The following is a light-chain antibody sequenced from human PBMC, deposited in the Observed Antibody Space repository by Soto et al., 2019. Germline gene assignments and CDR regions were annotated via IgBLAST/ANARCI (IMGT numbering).Light chain of an antibody. CDR2: AES. J-gene: IGKJ4*01. Sequence: DIQLTQSPSFLSASVGDRVTITCRASQGIADSLAWYQQKPGKPPKLLIYAESTLQSGVPSRFSGSGSGTRGTLTISSLQPEDFATYYCQQVKSYPRTFGGGTKVDIK. CDR3: QQVKSYPRT. V-gene: IGKV1-9*01. CDR1: QGIADS.